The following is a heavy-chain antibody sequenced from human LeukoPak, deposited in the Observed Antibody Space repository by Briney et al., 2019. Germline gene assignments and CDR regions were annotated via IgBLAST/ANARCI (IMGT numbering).Heavy chain of an antibody. V-gene: IGHV1-2*02. Sequence: ASVKVSCKASGYTFTGYYIHWVRQAPGQGLEWMGWINPHSGGTNYAQKFQGGVTMTRDTSITTAYMEVSSLRSDDTAVYYCSRDVGEYCSSTNCYASHYWGQGTLVTVSS. CDR3: SRDVGEYCSSTNCYASHY. J-gene: IGHJ4*02. D-gene: IGHD2-2*01. CDR1: GYTFTGYY. CDR2: INPHSGGT.